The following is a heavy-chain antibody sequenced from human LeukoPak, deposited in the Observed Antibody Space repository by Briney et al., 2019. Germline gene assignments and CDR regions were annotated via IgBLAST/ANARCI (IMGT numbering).Heavy chain of an antibody. D-gene: IGHD2/OR15-2a*01. CDR2: IIPIFGTA. Sequence: SVKVSCKASRGTFSSYAISWVRQAPGQGVEWMGGIIPIFGTANYAQKFQGRVTITADESTSTAYMELRSLRFDDTAVYYCARGSGYGFSMPYWGQGTLVTVSS. CDR1: RGTFSSYA. V-gene: IGHV1-69*13. J-gene: IGHJ4*02. CDR3: ARGSGYGFSMPY.